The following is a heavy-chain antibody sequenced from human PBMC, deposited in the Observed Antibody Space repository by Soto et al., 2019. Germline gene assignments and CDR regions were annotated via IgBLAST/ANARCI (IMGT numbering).Heavy chain of an antibody. CDR2: ISANNGTT. V-gene: IGHV1-18*01. J-gene: IGHJ3*02. CDR3: ARVLPPEIDAFDI. D-gene: IGHD2-15*01. Sequence: ASVKVSCKASGYTFTSYAISWVRQAPGQGLEWMGWISANNGTTNYAQKLQGRVTMTTDTSTSTAYMELRSLRSDDTAVYYCARVLPPEIDAFDIWGQGTMVTVSS. CDR1: GYTFTSYA.